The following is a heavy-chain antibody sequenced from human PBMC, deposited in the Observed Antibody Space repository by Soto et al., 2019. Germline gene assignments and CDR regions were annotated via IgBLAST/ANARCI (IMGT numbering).Heavy chain of an antibody. D-gene: IGHD3-3*01. V-gene: IGHV4-31*03. CDR1: GGSISSGGYY. CDR3: AREARFPPTWWFDP. J-gene: IGHJ5*02. Sequence: SETLSLTCTVSGGSISSGGYYWSWIRQHLGKGLEWIGYIYYSGSTYYNPSLKSRVTISVDTSKNQFSLKLSSVTAADTAVYYCAREARFPPTWWFDPWGQGTLVTVSS. CDR2: IYYSGST.